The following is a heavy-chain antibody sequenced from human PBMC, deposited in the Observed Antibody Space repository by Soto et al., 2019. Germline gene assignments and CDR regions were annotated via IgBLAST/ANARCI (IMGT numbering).Heavy chain of an antibody. J-gene: IGHJ4*02. Sequence: ASVKVSCKASGYTFTGYYMHWVRQAPGQGLEWMGWINPNSGGTNYAQKFQGRVTMTRDTSISTAYMELSRLSSDDTAVYYCARDLCDYDSSGYKLDYWGQGTLVTVSS. D-gene: IGHD3-22*01. CDR1: GYTFTGYY. CDR3: ARDLCDYDSSGYKLDY. CDR2: INPNSGGT. V-gene: IGHV1-2*02.